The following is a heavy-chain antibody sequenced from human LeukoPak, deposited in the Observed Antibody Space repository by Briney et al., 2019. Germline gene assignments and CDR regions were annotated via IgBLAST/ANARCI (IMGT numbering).Heavy chain of an antibody. CDR2: IGGNGGMT. V-gene: IGHV3-64D*06. Sequence: GGSLRLSCSASGFTFSNYAMHWVRQAPGKGLEYVSGIGGNGGMTFYADSVKGRFTISRDNSKNTLFLQMSSLRAEETAVYYCARGGLLWFGELSSFDYWGQGTLVTVSS. J-gene: IGHJ4*02. CDR3: ARGGLLWFGELSSFDY. CDR1: GFTFSNYA. D-gene: IGHD3-10*01.